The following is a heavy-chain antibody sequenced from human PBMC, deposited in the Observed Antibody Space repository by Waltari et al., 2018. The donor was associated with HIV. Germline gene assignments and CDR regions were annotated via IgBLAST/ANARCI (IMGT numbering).Heavy chain of an antibody. D-gene: IGHD3-3*01. CDR3: AREGEGFLEWLSSMDV. CDR2: ISAYNGNT. J-gene: IGHJ6*02. CDR1: GYTFTSYG. V-gene: IGHV1-18*01. Sequence: QVQLVQSGAEVKKPGASVKVSCKASGYTFTSYGISWVRPALGQGLEWMGWISAYNGNTNYAQKLQGRVTMTTDTSTSTAYMWLRSLRSDDTAVYYCAREGEGFLEWLSSMDVWGQGTTVTVSS.